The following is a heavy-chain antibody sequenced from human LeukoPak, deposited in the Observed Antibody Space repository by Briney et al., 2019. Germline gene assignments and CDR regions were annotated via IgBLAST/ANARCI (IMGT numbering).Heavy chain of an antibody. CDR3: ARVIAALPGYYYGMDV. V-gene: IGHV1-69*13. D-gene: IGHD6-6*01. Sequence: SVKVSCKASGGTFSSYAISWVRQAPGQGLEWMGGIIPIFGAANYAQKFQGRVTITADESTSTAYMELSSLRSEDTAVYYCARVIAALPGYYYGMDVWGQGTTVTVSS. CDR2: IIPIFGAA. J-gene: IGHJ6*02. CDR1: GGTFSSYA.